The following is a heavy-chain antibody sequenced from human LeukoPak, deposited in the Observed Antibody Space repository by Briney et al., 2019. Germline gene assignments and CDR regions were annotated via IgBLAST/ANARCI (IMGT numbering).Heavy chain of an antibody. V-gene: IGHV5-51*01. J-gene: IGHJ3*01. CDR3: VRRGVCGGDGCESNAFDL. CDR1: GYTFTNYW. Sequence: GESLKISCRGSGYTFTNYWIGWVRQMPGKGLEGMGIIYPCDADTRYSPSFQGQVTSSLDNSINTAYLEWSSLTTSDTAAYYGVRRGVCGGDGCESNAFDLWGQGTLVIVSS. D-gene: IGHD2-21*01. CDR2: IYPCDADT.